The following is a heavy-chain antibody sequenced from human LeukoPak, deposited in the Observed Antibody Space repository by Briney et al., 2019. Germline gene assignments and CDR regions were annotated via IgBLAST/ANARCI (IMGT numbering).Heavy chain of an antibody. V-gene: IGHV4-59*01. J-gene: IGHJ4*02. CDR2: IYYSGST. CDR3: ARAYGDYVNY. D-gene: IGHD4-17*01. Sequence: PSETLSLTCTVSDGSISSYYWSWIRQPPGKGLEWIGYIYYSGSTNYNPSLKSRVTISVDTSKNQFSLKLSSVTAADTAVYYCARAYGDYVNYWGQGTLVTVSS. CDR1: DGSISSYY.